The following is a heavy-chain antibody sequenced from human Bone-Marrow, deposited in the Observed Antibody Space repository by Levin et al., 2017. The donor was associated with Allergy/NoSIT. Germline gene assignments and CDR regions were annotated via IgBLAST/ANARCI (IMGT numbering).Heavy chain of an antibody. CDR1: GFTFSNYG. V-gene: IGHV3-30*18. Sequence: PGGSLRLSCVASGFTFSNYGMHWVRQAPGKGLEWVAVTSNDGKNKHYAESVKGRFTVSRDNSKKTLSLQMNSLRTEDTAVYYCVKAPGSDGGYDFHFHYWGQGTLVTVSS. CDR3: VKAPGSDGGYDFHFHY. D-gene: IGHD5-12*01. J-gene: IGHJ4*02. CDR2: TSNDGKNK.